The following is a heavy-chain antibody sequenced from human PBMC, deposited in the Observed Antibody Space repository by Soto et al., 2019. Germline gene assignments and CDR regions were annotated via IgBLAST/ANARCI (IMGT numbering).Heavy chain of an antibody. J-gene: IGHJ3*02. V-gene: IGHV5-51*01. D-gene: IGHD3-22*01. CDR3: ATAYVSDFENSNYYRDAFDI. Sequence: GASLKISCKASGYSSSFYWIGWVRQMSGKRLEWMAITYPDDSDISYSTSFEATVTISADKSTSTAVLQWSSLKASDTAMYYCATAYVSDFENSNYYRDAFDIWGQGTLVTVSS. CDR2: TYPDDSDI. CDR1: GYSSSFYW.